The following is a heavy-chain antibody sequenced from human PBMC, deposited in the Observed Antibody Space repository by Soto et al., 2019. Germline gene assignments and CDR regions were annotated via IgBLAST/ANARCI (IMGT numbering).Heavy chain of an antibody. CDR3: ARSQALYSSEYDY. J-gene: IGHJ4*02. Sequence: QVQLQESGPGLVKPSATLSLTCTVSGGSVSSGSYYWSWIRQPPGKGLVWIGYIYYSGSTNYKPPVKSRVSIAVDRSKNQFSLKLTSVTAADTAVYYCARSQALYSSEYDYWGQGALVTVFS. CDR1: GGSVSSGSYY. D-gene: IGHD6-19*01. V-gene: IGHV4-61*01. CDR2: IYYSGST.